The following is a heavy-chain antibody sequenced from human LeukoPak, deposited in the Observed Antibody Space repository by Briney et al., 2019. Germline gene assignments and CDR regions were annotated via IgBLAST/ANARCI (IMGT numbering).Heavy chain of an antibody. CDR2: ISSSSSYI. CDR1: GFTFSSYS. V-gene: IGHV3-21*01. D-gene: IGHD3-22*01. J-gene: IGHJ4*02. Sequence: PGGSLRLSCAASGFTFSSYSMNWVRQAPGKGLEWVSSISSSSSYIYYADSVKGRFTISRDNAKNSLYLQMNSLSAEDTAVYYCARSYDSSGYYYFFFDYWGQGTLVTVSS. CDR3: ARSYDSSGYYYFFFDY.